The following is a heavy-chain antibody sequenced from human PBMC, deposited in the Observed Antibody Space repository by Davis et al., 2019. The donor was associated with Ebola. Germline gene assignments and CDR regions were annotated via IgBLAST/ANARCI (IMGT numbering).Heavy chain of an antibody. CDR1: GFTFSNYT. V-gene: IGHV3-64D*06. D-gene: IGHD3-3*01. CDR2: ISSNGGST. Sequence: GGSLRLSCSASGFTFSNYTMHWVRQAPGKGLEYVSAISSNGGSTYYADSVKGRFTMSRDNSKNTLFLQMSSLRAEDTAVYYCVKTQFLEWSYGMDVWGQGTTVTVSS. J-gene: IGHJ6*02. CDR3: VKTQFLEWSYGMDV.